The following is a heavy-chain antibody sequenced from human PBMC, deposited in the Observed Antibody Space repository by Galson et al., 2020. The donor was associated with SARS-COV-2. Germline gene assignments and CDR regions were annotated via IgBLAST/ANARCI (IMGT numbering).Heavy chain of an antibody. J-gene: IGHJ4*02. V-gene: IGHV1-69*13. Sequence: SVKVSCKASGGPFSSYALNWVRQAPGQGLEWMGGIIPIFGTANYAQKFQGRVTITADESTSTAYMELSSLRSEDTAVYYCARVGGYYGSGSYRDYWGQGTLVTVSP. D-gene: IGHD3-10*01. CDR1: GGPFSSYA. CDR3: ARVGGYYGSGSYRDY. CDR2: IIPIFGTA.